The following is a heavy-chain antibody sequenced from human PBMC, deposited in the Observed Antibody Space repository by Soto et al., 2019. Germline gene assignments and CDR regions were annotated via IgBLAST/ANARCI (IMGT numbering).Heavy chain of an antibody. J-gene: IGHJ4*02. Sequence: QVQLVESGGGVVQPGRSLRLSCAASGFTFSSYGMHWVRQAPGKGLEWVAVISYDGSNKYYADSVKGRFTISRDNSKNTLYLPMNSLGAEDTAVYYCATWFYWGQGTLVTVSS. CDR2: ISYDGSNK. CDR1: GFTFSSYG. V-gene: IGHV3-30*03. CDR3: ATWFY. D-gene: IGHD3-22*01.